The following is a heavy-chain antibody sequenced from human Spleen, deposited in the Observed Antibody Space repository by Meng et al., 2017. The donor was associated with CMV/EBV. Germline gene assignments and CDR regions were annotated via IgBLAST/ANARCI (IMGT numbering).Heavy chain of an antibody. D-gene: IGHD3-16*01. V-gene: IGHV4-61*01. CDR2: IYYSGST. J-gene: IGHJ4*02. CDR3: ATMGDYGVRFDY. Sequence: SETLSLTCTVSGGSVSSGSYYWSWIRQPPGKGLEWIGYIYYSGSTNYNPSLKSRITISVDTSKSQFSLKLKSVTAADTAVYYCATMGDYGVRFDYWGQGTLVTVSS. CDR1: GGSVSSGSYY.